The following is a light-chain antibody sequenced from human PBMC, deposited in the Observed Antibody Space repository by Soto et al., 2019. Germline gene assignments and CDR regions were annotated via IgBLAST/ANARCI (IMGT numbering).Light chain of an antibody. Sequence: AIRMTQSPSSFSASTGDRVTITCRASQGISSYLAWYQQKPGKAPKLLIYAASTLQSGVPSRFSGSGSGTDFTLTISCLQSEDFATYYCQQSYSTPRTFGPGTKVDIK. V-gene: IGKV1-8*01. CDR1: QGISSY. J-gene: IGKJ3*01. CDR3: QQSYSTPRT. CDR2: AAS.